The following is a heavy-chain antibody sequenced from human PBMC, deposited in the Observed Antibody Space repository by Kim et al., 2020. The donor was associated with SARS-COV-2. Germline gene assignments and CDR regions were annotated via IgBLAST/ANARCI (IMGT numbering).Heavy chain of an antibody. D-gene: IGHD3-9*01. CDR1: GFAMSSYG. Sequence: GGSLRLSCAASGFAMSSYGMHWVRQAPGKGLEWVSLIWYDGGNKYYADSVKGRFTISIDNSKNTLYLQMNSLRAEDTAVYYCARDYAGYFKGLDVWGRGTTVTVSS. CDR2: IWYDGGNK. CDR3: ARDYAGYFKGLDV. J-gene: IGHJ6*02. V-gene: IGHV3-33*01.